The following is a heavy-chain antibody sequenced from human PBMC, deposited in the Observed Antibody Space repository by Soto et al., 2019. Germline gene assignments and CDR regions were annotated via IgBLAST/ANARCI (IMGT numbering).Heavy chain of an antibody. J-gene: IGHJ5*02. Sequence: QVQLQESGPGLLEPLETLSLTCSVSGVSLNSGHYYWVWVRQSPGKGLAWIASVYYDESTYYNPSLKIRVTTSIDKPSNQSPLTLKSVPAAETAVYYGGKGLIGATLHADVDAWGQGARVTVSS. CDR2: VYYDEST. D-gene: IGHD2-15*01. CDR1: GVSLNSGHYY. V-gene: IGHV4-39*01. CDR3: GKGLIGATLHADVDA.